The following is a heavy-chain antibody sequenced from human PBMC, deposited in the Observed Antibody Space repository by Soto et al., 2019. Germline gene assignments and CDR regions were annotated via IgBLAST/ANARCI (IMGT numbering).Heavy chain of an antibody. CDR1: GFTFDDYA. Sequence: GGSLRLSCAASGFTFDDYAMHWVRQAPGKGLEWVSGISWNSGSIGYADSVKGRFTISRDNAKNSLYLQMNSLRAEDTALYYCAKDGDGDVDAFDIWGQGTMVTVSS. CDR3: AKDGDGDVDAFDI. CDR2: ISWNSGSI. J-gene: IGHJ3*02. V-gene: IGHV3-9*01. D-gene: IGHD4-17*01.